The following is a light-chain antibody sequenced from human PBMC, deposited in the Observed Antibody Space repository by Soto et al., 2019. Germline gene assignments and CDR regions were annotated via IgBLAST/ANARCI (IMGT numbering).Light chain of an antibody. J-gene: IGKJ1*01. CDR2: GAS. Sequence: EIVLTQSPGTLSLSPGEGATLSCRASQIVSNNYLAWYQQKPGQAPRLLVYGASRRATGIPDRFSGSGSGTDFTLTISLLEPEDFAVYYCQQYGNSLPWTFGQGTKVDIK. CDR3: QQYGNSLPWT. CDR1: QIVSNNY. V-gene: IGKV3-20*01.